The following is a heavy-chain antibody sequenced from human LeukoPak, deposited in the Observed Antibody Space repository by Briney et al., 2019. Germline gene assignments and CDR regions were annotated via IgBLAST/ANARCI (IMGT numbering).Heavy chain of an antibody. Sequence: ASVKVSCKASGYTFTSYDINWVRQATGQGLEWMGWMNPNSGNTGYAQKFQGRVTITADKSTSTAYMELSSLRSEDTAVYYCARTYYYDSSGYFEGYYFGYWGQGTLVTVSS. CDR1: GYTFTSYD. V-gene: IGHV1-8*01. CDR2: MNPNSGNT. CDR3: ARTYYYDSSGYFEGYYFGY. J-gene: IGHJ4*02. D-gene: IGHD3-22*01.